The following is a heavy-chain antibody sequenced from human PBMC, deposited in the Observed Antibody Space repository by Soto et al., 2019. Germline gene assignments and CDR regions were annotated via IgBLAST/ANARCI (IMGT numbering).Heavy chain of an antibody. CDR1: GDSVSSNSAA. V-gene: IGHV6-1*01. CDR3: ARLALSITIFGVVIGDGVGYYGMDV. J-gene: IGHJ6*02. CDR2: TYYRSKWYN. D-gene: IGHD3-3*01. Sequence: SQTLSLTCAISGDSVSSNSAAWNWIRQSPSRGLEWLGRTYYRSKWYNDYAVSVKSRITINPDTSKNQFSLQLNSVTPEDTAVYYCARLALSITIFGVVIGDGVGYYGMDVWGQGTTVTVSS.